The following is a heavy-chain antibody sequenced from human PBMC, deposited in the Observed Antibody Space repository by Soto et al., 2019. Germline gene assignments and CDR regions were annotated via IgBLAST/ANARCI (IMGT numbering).Heavy chain of an antibody. CDR1: GGSVSGYC. V-gene: IGHV4-34*01. CDR3: ARKRGYSYGVDY. Sequence: SETLSLTCAVYGGSVSGYCWSWIRQPPGKGLEWIGEINHSGSTNYNPSLKSRVTISVDTSKNQFSLKLSSVTAADTAVYYCARKRGYSYGVDYWGQGTLVTVSS. D-gene: IGHD5-18*01. J-gene: IGHJ4*02. CDR2: INHSGST.